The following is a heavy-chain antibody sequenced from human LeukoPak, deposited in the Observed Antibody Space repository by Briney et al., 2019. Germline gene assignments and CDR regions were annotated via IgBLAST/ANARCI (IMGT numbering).Heavy chain of an antibody. Sequence: PGGSLRLSCAASGFTLSSYATRWVRQDPGKGLEWVSGIIGSGDNTYYADSVKGRFTISRDNSKNTLYVQVNSLGTEDTAAYYCAKGSYYDSSGSFYFDYWGQGTLVTVSS. CDR1: GFTLSSYA. CDR3: AKGSYYDSSGSFYFDY. J-gene: IGHJ4*02. CDR2: IIGSGDNT. V-gene: IGHV3-23*01. D-gene: IGHD3-22*01.